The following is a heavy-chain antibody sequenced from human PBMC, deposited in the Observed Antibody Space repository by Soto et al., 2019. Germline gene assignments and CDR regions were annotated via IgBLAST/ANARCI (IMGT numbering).Heavy chain of an antibody. CDR3: ARDRPQVWFGELLQNGYYYYYYGMDV. CDR2: ISSSGSTI. Sequence: GGSLRLSCAASGFTFSDYYMSWIRQAPGKGLEWVSYISSSGSTIYYADSVKGRFTISRDNAKNSLYLQMNSLRAEDTAVYYCARDRPQVWFGELLQNGYYYYYYGMDVWGQGTTVTVSS. D-gene: IGHD3-10*01. CDR1: GFTFSDYY. V-gene: IGHV3-11*01. J-gene: IGHJ6*02.